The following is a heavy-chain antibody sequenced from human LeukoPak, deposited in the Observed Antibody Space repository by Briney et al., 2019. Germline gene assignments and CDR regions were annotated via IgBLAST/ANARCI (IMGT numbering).Heavy chain of an antibody. V-gene: IGHV1-18*01. CDR3: ARDLGSSATSTNWFDP. D-gene: IGHD6-6*01. Sequence: ASVKVSCKASGYTFTSYGISWVRQAPGQGLEWMGWISAYNGNANYAQKLQGRVTMTTDTSTSTAYMELRSLRSDDTAVYYCARDLGSSATSTNWFDPWGQGTLVTVSS. CDR2: ISAYNGNA. J-gene: IGHJ5*02. CDR1: GYTFTSYG.